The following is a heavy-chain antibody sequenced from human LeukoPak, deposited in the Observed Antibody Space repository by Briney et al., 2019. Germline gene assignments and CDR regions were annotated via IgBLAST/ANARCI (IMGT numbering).Heavy chain of an antibody. V-gene: IGHV3-23*01. D-gene: IGHD3-10*01. Sequence: GGSLRLSCAASGFTFSSYAMSWVRQAPGKGLEWVSGITYSSGYTYYADSVKGRFTISRDNSRNTLYLQMNSLRAEDTAVYYCAKDPSDLGGSGSNNYFDCWGQGTLVTVSS. J-gene: IGHJ4*02. CDR3: AKDPSDLGGSGSNNYFDC. CDR2: ITYSSGYT. CDR1: GFTFSSYA.